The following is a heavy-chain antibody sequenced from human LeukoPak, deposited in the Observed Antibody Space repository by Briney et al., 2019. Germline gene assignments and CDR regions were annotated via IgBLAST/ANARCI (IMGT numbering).Heavy chain of an antibody. J-gene: IGHJ3*02. Sequence: PGGSLRLSCAASGFTFTKYWMTWVRQAPGKGLEWVGNIKQDGSDKNYMDSVKGRFTISRDNTKNSVYLQMSSLRAEDTAVYYCARDTSPSIGVVGYDALDIWGQGTMVTVSS. CDR1: GFTFTKYW. CDR2: IKQDGSDK. CDR3: ARDTSPSIGVVGYDALDI. D-gene: IGHD6-13*01. V-gene: IGHV3-7*01.